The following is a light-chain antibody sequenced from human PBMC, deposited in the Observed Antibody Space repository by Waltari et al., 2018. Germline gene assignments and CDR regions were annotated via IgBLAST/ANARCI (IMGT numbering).Light chain of an antibody. J-gene: IGLJ3*02. CDR2: DND. V-gene: IGLV1-51*01. CDR1: SSNIGNNY. CDR3: GAWDSSLSNME. Sequence: QSVLTQPPSVSAAPGQKVTISCSGSSSNIGNNYVSWYQQLPGTAPKLLIQDNDKRPAGSPDRVSGAKSGTSATLGITGLQTGDEADYYCGAWDSSLSNMEFGGGTKLTVL.